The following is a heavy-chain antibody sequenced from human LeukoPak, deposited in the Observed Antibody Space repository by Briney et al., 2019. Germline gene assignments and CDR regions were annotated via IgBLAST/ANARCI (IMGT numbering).Heavy chain of an antibody. V-gene: IGHV4-59*01. CDR3: ARAGYSSSWRISSLDY. CDR1: GGSISSYY. Sequence: PSETLSLTCSVSGGSISSYYWISIRQPPGKGLEWIGYIYYSGSTNYNPSLKSRVTISVDTSKNQFSLKLSSVTAADTAVYYCARAGYSSSWRISSLDYWGQGTLVTVSS. CDR2: IYYSGST. J-gene: IGHJ4*02. D-gene: IGHD6-13*01.